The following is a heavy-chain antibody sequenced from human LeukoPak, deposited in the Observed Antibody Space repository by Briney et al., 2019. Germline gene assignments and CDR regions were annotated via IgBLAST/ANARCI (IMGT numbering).Heavy chain of an antibody. CDR3: AREKVRQSGMDV. Sequence: ASVKVSCKASGYTFTSYGISWVRQAPGQGLERMGRINPNSGGTNYAQKFQGRVTMTRDTSISTAYMELSRLRSDDTAVYYCAREKVRQSGMDVWGQGTTVTVSS. D-gene: IGHD2-2*01. CDR1: GYTFTSYG. CDR2: INPNSGGT. J-gene: IGHJ6*02. V-gene: IGHV1-2*06.